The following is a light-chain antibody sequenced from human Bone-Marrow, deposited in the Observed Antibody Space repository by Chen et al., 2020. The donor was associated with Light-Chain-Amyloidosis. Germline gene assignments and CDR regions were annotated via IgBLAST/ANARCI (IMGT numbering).Light chain of an antibody. V-gene: IGLV6-57*01. CDR3: QSYQGSSQGV. CDR2: EDD. CDR1: SGSIATNY. J-gene: IGLJ3*02. Sequence: NFLLPQPHSVSESPGKTVLISCTRSSGSIATNYVQWYQQRPGSSPTTVIYEDDQRPSGVPDRFSGSIDRSSNSASLTISGLKTEDEADYYCQSYQGSSQGVFGGGTKLTVL.